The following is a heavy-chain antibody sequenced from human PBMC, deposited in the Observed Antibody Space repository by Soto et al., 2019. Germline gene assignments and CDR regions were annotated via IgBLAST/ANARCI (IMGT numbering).Heavy chain of an antibody. CDR1: GGTIGDYY. V-gene: IGHV4-59*01. CDR3: VGKHKRPGYFDS. J-gene: IGHJ4*02. Sequence: SETLSLTCSISGGTIGDYYWSWIRQPPGKGLEWLAYIYYTGQTAQNPSLERRVSISLGTSKKQFSLNLRSVTAADTAVYYCVGKHKRPGYFDSWGPGILVTVSS. D-gene: IGHD2-21*01. CDR2: IYYTGQT.